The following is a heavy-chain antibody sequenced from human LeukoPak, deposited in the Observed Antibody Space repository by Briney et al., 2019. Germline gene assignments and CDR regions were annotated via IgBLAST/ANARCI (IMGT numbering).Heavy chain of an antibody. J-gene: IGHJ5*02. CDR2: IKPDGSEK. V-gene: IGHV3-7*05. CDR1: GFTFRSYW. D-gene: IGHD6-25*01. Sequence: PGGSLRLSCEASGFTFRSYWMSWVRQAPGKGLEWVANIKPDGSEKYYVDSVKGRFTISRDNTKNSLYLQLNSLRAEDTAVYYCVRHIAANAPWGQGTLVTVSS. CDR3: VRHIAANAP.